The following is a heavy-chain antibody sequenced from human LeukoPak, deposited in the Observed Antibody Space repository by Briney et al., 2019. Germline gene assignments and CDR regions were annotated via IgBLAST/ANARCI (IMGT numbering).Heavy chain of an antibody. V-gene: IGHV1-46*01. CDR3: ARGLRFLDPRLFDY. Sequence: ASVKVSCKASGYTFTSHYMHWVRQAPGQGLEWMGIINPSGGSTSYAQKFQGRVTITADESTSTAYMELSSLRSEDTAVYYCARGLRFLDPRLFDYWGQGTLVTVSS. J-gene: IGHJ4*02. CDR1: GYTFTSHY. D-gene: IGHD3-3*01. CDR2: INPSGGST.